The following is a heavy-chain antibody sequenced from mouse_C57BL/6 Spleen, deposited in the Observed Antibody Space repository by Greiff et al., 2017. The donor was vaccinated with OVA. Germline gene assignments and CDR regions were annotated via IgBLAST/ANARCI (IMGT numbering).Heavy chain of an antibody. D-gene: IGHD1-1*01. J-gene: IGHJ2*01. V-gene: IGHV1-19*01. CDR3: ARGYYGSSYVDY. Sequence: VQLQQSGPVLVKPGASVKMSCKASGYTFTDYYMNWVKQSHGKSLEWIGVINPYNGGTSYNQKFKGKATLTVDKSSSTAYMELNSLTSEDSAVYYCARGYYGSSYVDYWGQGTTLTVSS. CDR1: GYTFTDYY. CDR2: INPYNGGT.